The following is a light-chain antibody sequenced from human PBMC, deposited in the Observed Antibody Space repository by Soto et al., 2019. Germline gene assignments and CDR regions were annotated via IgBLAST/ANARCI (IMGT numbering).Light chain of an antibody. V-gene: IGKV3-15*01. CDR2: GAS. J-gene: IGKJ1*01. CDR3: QQYDKWPRT. Sequence: EIVMTQSPATLSVSPGERTTLSCRASQSVSTILAWYQQKPGQAPRLLIYGASTRATGIPVRFSGSGSGTEFTLTISSLQSEDFAVYYCQQYDKWPRTFGQGTKVDIK. CDR1: QSVSTI.